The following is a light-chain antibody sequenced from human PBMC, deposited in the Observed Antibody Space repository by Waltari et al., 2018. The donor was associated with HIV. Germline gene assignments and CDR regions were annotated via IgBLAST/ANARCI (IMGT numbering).Light chain of an antibody. CDR2: RNS. V-gene: IGLV1-47*01. Sequence: QSVLTQPPSTSVTPGQSVPLTCSGSSSNIGSNFVSWDQQVPGTAPKLLISRNSQRPSGVPDRFSGSKSGTSASLAISGLRAEDEADYYCAAWDDSLSGGVFGGGTKLTVL. J-gene: IGLJ2*01. CDR1: SSNIGSNF. CDR3: AAWDDSLSGGV.